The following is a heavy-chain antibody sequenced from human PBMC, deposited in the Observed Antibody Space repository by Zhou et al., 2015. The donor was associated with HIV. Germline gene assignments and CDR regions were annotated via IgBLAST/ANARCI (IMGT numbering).Heavy chain of an antibody. J-gene: IGHJ3*02. CDR2: ITPLFDIE. CDR3: ARSSGKYDFAFDI. D-gene: IGHD3-22*01. Sequence: QVQLVQSGSEVKKPGSSVKVSCKASGGTLSGSDISWVRQAPGQGLEWMGGITPLFDIEDHAQKFRGRLTITADKSTGAAYMELRSLRSEDAAVYYCARSSGKYDFAFDIWGQGTRLIVSS. V-gene: IGHV1-69*17. CDR1: GGTLSGSD.